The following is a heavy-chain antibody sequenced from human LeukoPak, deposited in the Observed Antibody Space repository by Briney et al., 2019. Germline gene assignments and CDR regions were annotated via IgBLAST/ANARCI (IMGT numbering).Heavy chain of an antibody. CDR3: TRGSGSYYAFDI. Sequence: SQTLSLTCAISGDIVSSNSATWNWIRQSPSRGLEGLGRTYYRSKWFNDYSVSVRSRITFNPDTSKNQISLQLNSVTPEDTAVYYCTRGSGSYYAFDIWGQGTMVTLSS. V-gene: IGHV6-1*01. D-gene: IGHD1-26*01. CDR2: TYYRSKWFN. CDR1: GDIVSSNSAT. J-gene: IGHJ3*02.